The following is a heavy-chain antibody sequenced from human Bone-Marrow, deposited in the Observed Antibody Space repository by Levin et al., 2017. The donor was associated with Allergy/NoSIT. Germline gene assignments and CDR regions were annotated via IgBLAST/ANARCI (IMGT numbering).Heavy chain of an antibody. Sequence: GGSLRLSCAASGFRFDLFGMTWVRQAPGKGLEWVSSITSRSGYIHYSDSVKGRFTISRDNAKRSLFLQMDRLTADDTAVYYCARISNWSGGNYFDHWGLGTLVTVSS. CDR1: GFRFDLFG. D-gene: IGHD1-20*01. V-gene: IGHV3-21*01. CDR2: ITSRSGYI. J-gene: IGHJ4*02. CDR3: ARISNWSGGNYFDH.